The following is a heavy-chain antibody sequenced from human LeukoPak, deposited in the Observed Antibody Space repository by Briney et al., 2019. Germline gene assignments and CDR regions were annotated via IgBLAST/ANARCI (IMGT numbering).Heavy chain of an antibody. J-gene: IGHJ6*03. D-gene: IGHD1-26*01. CDR2: INPNSGGT. CDR1: GYTFTGYY. V-gene: IGHV1-2*02. CDR3: ARVGATGYYYYYYYMDV. Sequence: ASVKVSCEASGYTFTGYYMHWVRQAPGQGLEWMGWINPNSGGTNYAQKFQGRVTMTRDTSISTAYMELSRLRSDDTAVYYCARVGATGYYYYYYYMDVWGKGTTVTVSS.